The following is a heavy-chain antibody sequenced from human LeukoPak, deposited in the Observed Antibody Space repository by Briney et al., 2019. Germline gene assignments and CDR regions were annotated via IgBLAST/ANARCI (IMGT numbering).Heavy chain of an antibody. J-gene: IGHJ4*02. V-gene: IGHV3-30*18. D-gene: IGHD6-19*01. CDR1: GFIFSSYG. Sequence: GGSLRLSCAASGFIFSSYGMHWVRQAPGRGLQWVAIMSYDGSDTYYADSVKGRFTISRDNSKNTLYLQMNSLRAEDTAVYYCVKDRYSSGWYPGDYWGQGTLVTVSS. CDR2: MSYDGSDT. CDR3: VKDRYSSGWYPGDY.